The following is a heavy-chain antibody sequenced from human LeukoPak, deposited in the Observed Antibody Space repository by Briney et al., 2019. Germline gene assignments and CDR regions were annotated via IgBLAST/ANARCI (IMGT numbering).Heavy chain of an antibody. D-gene: IGHD3-22*01. CDR1: RFTFSSYA. CDR3: ARDLGLYDSSGYYYTYYYYGMDV. Sequence: GGSLRLSCAASRFTFSSYAMSWVRQAPGKGLEWVSSISSSSSYMYYADSVKGRFTISRDNAKNSLYLQMNSLRAEDTAVYYCARDLGLYDSSGYYYTYYYYGMDVWGQGTTVTVSS. CDR2: ISSSSSYM. J-gene: IGHJ6*02. V-gene: IGHV3-21*01.